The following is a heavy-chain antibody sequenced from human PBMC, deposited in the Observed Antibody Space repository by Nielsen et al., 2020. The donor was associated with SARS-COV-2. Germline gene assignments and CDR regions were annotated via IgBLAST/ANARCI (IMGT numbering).Heavy chain of an antibody. D-gene: IGHD3-10*02. CDR1: EISFRSYA. Sequence: GESLKISCVASEISFRSYAMHWIRQAPGKGLEWVAAVSFDGSHNSCRDSVKGRFTASRDNSQNTLSLQMDSLRAEDTAVYYCAREVTVSTSTYFDYWGQGALVTVSS. V-gene: IGHV3-30*03. CDR2: VSFDGSHN. CDR3: AREVTVSTSTYFDY. J-gene: IGHJ4*02.